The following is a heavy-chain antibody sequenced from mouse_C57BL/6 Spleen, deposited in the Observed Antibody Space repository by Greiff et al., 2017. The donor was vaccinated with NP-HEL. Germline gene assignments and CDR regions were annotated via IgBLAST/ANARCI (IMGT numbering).Heavy chain of an antibody. CDR2: ISYDGSN. D-gene: IGHD1-1*01. J-gene: IGHJ1*03. Sequence: VQLQQSGPGLVKPSQSLSLTCSVTGYSITSGYYWNWIRQFPGNKLEWMGYISYDGSNNYNPSLKNRISITRDTSKNQFFLKLNSVTTEDTATYYCARDYYYGDWYFDVWGTGTTVTVSS. CDR1: GYSITSGYY. CDR3: ARDYYYGDWYFDV. V-gene: IGHV3-6*01.